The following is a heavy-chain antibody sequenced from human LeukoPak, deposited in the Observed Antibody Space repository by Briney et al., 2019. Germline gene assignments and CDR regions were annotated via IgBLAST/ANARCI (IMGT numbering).Heavy chain of an antibody. CDR2: ISGSGGST. D-gene: IGHD2-15*01. CDR3: VRESIGFDY. J-gene: IGHJ4*02. CDR1: GFTFSSYA. V-gene: IGHV3-23*01. Sequence: PGGSLRLSCAASGFTFSSYAMSWVRQAPGKGLEWVSAISGSGGSTYYADSVKGRFTISRDNAKDSLYLQMNSLRAEDTAVYYCVRESIGFDYWGQGTLVTVSS.